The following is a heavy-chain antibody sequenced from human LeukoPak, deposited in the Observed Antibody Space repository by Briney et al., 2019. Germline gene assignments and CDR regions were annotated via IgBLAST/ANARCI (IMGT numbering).Heavy chain of an antibody. Sequence: SETLSLTCTVSGGSISSSSYYWGWIRQPPGKGLEWIGEINHSGSTNYNPSLKSRVTISVDTSKNQFSLKLSSVTAADTAVYYCARERSWVMKKANYFDYWGQGTLVTVSS. CDR3: ARERSWVMKKANYFDY. D-gene: IGHD3-16*01. CDR1: GGSISSSSYY. J-gene: IGHJ4*02. V-gene: IGHV4-39*07. CDR2: INHSGST.